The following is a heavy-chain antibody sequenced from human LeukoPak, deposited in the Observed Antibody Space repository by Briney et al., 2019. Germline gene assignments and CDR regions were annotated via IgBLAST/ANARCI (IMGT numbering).Heavy chain of an antibody. Sequence: GGSLRLSCAASGFTFSSYWMHWVRQVPGKGLVWVSRINSDGSSTSYADSVKGRFTISRDNAKNTLYLQLISLRVEDTAVYYCARERDRSGYYLGDFDSWGQGTLVTVSS. V-gene: IGHV3-74*01. CDR2: INSDGSST. J-gene: IGHJ4*02. CDR3: ARERDRSGYYLGDFDS. CDR1: GFTFSSYW. D-gene: IGHD3-22*01.